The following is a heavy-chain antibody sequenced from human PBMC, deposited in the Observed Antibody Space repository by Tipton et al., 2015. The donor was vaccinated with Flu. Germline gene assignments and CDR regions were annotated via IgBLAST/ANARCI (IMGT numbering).Heavy chain of an antibody. D-gene: IGHD6-19*01. Sequence: GSLRLSCAASGFTFTRYGVSWVRQVPGKGLEWVSAITSGGSTYFADSVKGRFTIFRDNYKNTLYLQMNSLRAEDTAVYHCAKVIPELVAGLDYWGQGTLVTVSS. CDR2: ITSGGST. V-gene: IGHV3-23*01. CDR3: AKVIPELVAGLDY. CDR1: GFTFTRYG. J-gene: IGHJ4*02.